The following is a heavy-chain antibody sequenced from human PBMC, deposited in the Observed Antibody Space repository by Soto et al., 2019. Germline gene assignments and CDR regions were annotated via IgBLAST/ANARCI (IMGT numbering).Heavy chain of an antibody. Sequence: PSETLSLTCTVYGGSISRGDYYWSWIRQPPGKGLEWIGYIYYSGSTYYNPSLKSRVTISVDTSKNQFSLKLSSVTAADTAVYYCAGGYYYDSSGYLRPRGAFDIWGQGTMVTVSS. V-gene: IGHV4-30-4*01. D-gene: IGHD3-22*01. J-gene: IGHJ3*02. CDR2: IYYSGST. CDR1: GGSISRGDYY. CDR3: AGGYYYDSSGYLRPRGAFDI.